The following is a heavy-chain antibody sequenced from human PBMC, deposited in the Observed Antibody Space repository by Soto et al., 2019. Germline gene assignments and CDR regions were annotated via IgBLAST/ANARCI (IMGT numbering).Heavy chain of an antibody. CDR2: ISYSLST. J-gene: IGHJ6*02. D-gene: IGHD2-21*01. V-gene: IGHV4-59*01. CDR3: ARGTRATPYCKSFYGVDV. CDR1: DGSNSPYF. Sequence: SQKLCLTWSGSDGSNSPYFWTSVRQAPGKPLEWIGYISYSLSTNYNPSLKSRLTILLSTTKNQTSLELRSGTAADTAVYYCARGTRATPYCKSFYGVDVCCQGPLVT.